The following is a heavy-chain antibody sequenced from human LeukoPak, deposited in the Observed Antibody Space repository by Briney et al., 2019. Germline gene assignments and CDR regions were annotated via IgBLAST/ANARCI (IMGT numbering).Heavy chain of an antibody. CDR3: TRRGLGQQVGIDY. J-gene: IGHJ4*02. V-gene: IGHV3-73*01. CDR1: GFTFSGSA. Sequence: GGSLKLSCAASGFTFSGSAMHWGRQAPGKGLEWVGRIRSRANTYATGYSVSVKGRFTISRDDSKNTAYLQMNSLKTEDTAVYYCTRRGLGQQVGIDYWGQGTLVTVSS. CDR2: IRSRANTYAT. D-gene: IGHD6-13*01.